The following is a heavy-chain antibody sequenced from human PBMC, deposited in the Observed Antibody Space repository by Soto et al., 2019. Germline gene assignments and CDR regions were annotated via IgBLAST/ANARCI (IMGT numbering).Heavy chain of an antibody. J-gene: IGHJ4*02. D-gene: IGHD3-10*01. Sequence: QVQLQQWGAGLLKPSETLSLTCAVYGGSFSGYYWSWIRQPPGKGLEWIGEINHSGSTNYNPSLKSRVTISVDTSKNQFSLKLSSVTAADTAVYYCARETMLVRGVSGAYYFDYWGQGTLVTVSS. CDR2: INHSGST. V-gene: IGHV4-34*01. CDR3: ARETMLVRGVSGAYYFDY. CDR1: GGSFSGYY.